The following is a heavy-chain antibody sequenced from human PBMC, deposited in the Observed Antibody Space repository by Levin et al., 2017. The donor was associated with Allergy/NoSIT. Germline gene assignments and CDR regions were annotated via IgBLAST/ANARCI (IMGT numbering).Heavy chain of an antibody. CDR2: ISLDGSFT. D-gene: IGHD6-25*01. J-gene: IGHJ4*02. V-gene: IGHV3-30*03. Sequence: SGGSLRLSCEASGFIFSSHAIHWVRQAPGKGLDWVSYISLDGSFTSYAGSVKGRFTLSRDNSKNILFMQMNSLRVEDSGLYFCGRDFSGKYSIDHWGQGTLVTVSS. CDR1: GFIFSSHA. CDR3: GRDFSGKYSIDH.